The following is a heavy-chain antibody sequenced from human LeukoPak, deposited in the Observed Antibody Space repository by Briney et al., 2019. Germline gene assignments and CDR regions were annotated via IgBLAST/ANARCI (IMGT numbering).Heavy chain of an antibody. CDR3: ARNGDAFDI. V-gene: IGHV4-39*01. CDR2: IYYSGST. D-gene: IGHD1-1*01. Sequence: SETLSLTCTVSGGSISSSSYYWGWIRQPPGKGLEWIGSIYYSGSTYYNPSLKSRVTISVDTSKNQFSLKLSSVTAADTAVYYCARNGDAFDIRGQGTMVTVSS. J-gene: IGHJ3*02. CDR1: GGSISSSSYY.